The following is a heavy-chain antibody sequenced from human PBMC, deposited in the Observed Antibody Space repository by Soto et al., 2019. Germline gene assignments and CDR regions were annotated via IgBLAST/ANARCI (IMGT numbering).Heavy chain of an antibody. Sequence: ASVKVSCKASGYTFTSYGISWVRQAPGQGLEWMGWISAYNGNTNYAQKLQGRVTMTTDTSTSTAYMELRSLRSDDTAVYYCARYSPNIVATQGGDAFDIWGQGTMVTVSS. CDR2: ISAYNGNT. J-gene: IGHJ3*02. D-gene: IGHD5-12*01. CDR3: ARYSPNIVATQGGDAFDI. CDR1: GYTFTSYG. V-gene: IGHV1-18*01.